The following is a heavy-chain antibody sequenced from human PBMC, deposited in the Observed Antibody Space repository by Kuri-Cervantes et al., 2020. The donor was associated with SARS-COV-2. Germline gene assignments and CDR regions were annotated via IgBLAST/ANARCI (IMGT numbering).Heavy chain of an antibody. D-gene: IGHD3-16*02. CDR2: IIPIFGTA. J-gene: IGHJ6*02. V-gene: IGHV1-69*13. Sequence: SSVTVPCKASGGTFSSYAISWVRQAPGQGLEWMGGIIPIFGTANYAQKFQGRVTITADESTSTAYMELSSLRSEDTAVYYCARGLNRWVDYGMDVWGQGTTVTVSS. CDR3: ARGLNRWVDYGMDV. CDR1: GGTFSSYA.